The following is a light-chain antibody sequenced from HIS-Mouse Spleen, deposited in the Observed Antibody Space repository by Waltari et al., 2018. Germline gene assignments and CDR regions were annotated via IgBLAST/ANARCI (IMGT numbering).Light chain of an antibody. J-gene: IGLJ2*01. Sequence: SYVLTQPPSVSVAPGKTARIPCGGNTIRRKSVHWYQQKPGQAPVLVVYDDSDRPSGIPERFSGSNSGNTATLTISRVEAGDEADYYCQVWDSSSDHVVFGGGTKLTVL. V-gene: IGLV3-21*03. CDR3: QVWDSSSDHVV. CDR1: TIRRKS. CDR2: DDS.